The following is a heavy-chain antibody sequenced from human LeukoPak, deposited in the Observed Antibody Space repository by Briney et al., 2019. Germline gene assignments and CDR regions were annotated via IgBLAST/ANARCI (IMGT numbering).Heavy chain of an antibody. CDR3: AREETTPGIAAAGTSVNWFDP. Sequence: SETLSLTCSVSGGSIRNYFWSWIRQPAGKGLEWIGRIYTSGSIDYKPSLRSRVTMSVDTSKNQFSLKLSSVTAADTAVYYCAREETTPGIAAAGTSVNWFDPWGQGTLVTVSS. V-gene: IGHV4-4*07. D-gene: IGHD6-13*01. CDR1: GGSIRNYF. CDR2: IYTSGSI. J-gene: IGHJ5*02.